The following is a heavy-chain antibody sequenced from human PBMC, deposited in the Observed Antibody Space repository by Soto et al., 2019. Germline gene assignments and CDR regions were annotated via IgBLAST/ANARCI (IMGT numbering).Heavy chain of an antibody. CDR3: ARGLVRSSPYYYYGMDV. J-gene: IGHJ6*02. D-gene: IGHD6-19*01. V-gene: IGHV3-33*01. CDR2: IWYDGSNK. CDR1: GFTFSSYG. Sequence: GGSLRLSCAASGFTFSSYGMHWVRQAPGKGLEWVAVIWYDGSNKYYADSVKGRFTISRDNSKNTLYLQVNSLTAEDTALYYCARGLVRSSPYYYYGMDVWGQGTTVTVS.